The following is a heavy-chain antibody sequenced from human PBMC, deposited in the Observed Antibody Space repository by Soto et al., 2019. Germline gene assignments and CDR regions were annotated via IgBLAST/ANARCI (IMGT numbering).Heavy chain of an antibody. CDR3: ARGRYGDY. CDR2: ISAHNGNT. J-gene: IGHJ4*02. V-gene: IGHV1-18*01. D-gene: IGHD1-1*01. Sequence: QVHLVQSGAEVKKPGASVKVSCKGSGYAFTTYGITWVRQAPGQGLEWMVWISAHNGNTNYAQKLQGRVTVTRETSTSPAYRELSSLRYDDTAVYYWARGRYGDYWGQGAVVTVSS. CDR1: GYAFTTYG.